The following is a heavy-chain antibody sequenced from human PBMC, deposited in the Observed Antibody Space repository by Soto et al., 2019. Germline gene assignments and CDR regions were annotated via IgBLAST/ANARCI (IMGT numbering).Heavy chain of an antibody. D-gene: IGHD1-1*01. Sequence: SETLSLTCTVSGGSINAFYWSWIRQPPGKGLEWIGYIYYTGSTNYNPSLKSRVTLSVDTSKNQFSLQLSSVTAADTAVYYCARDSPGVQLEILADAFDIWGQGTMVTVSS. CDR1: GGSINAFY. V-gene: IGHV4-59*01. J-gene: IGHJ3*02. CDR2: IYYTGST. CDR3: ARDSPGVQLEILADAFDI.